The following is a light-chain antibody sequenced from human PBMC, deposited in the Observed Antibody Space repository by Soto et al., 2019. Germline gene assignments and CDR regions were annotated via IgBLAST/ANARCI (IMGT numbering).Light chain of an antibody. CDR2: GNS. J-gene: IGLJ3*02. CDR1: SSNIGAGYD. Sequence: QAVVTQPPSVSGAPGQRVTISCTGSSSNIGAGYDVHWYQQLPGTAPKLLIYGNSNRPSGVPDRFSGSKSGTSASLAITGLQAEAEADYYCQSYDSSLSGSWVFGGGTKVTVL. V-gene: IGLV1-40*01. CDR3: QSYDSSLSGSWV.